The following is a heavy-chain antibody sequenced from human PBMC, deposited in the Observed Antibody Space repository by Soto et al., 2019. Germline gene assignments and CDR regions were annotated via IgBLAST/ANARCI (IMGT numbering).Heavy chain of an antibody. V-gene: IGHV1-24*01. J-gene: IGHJ6*02. D-gene: IGHD6-19*01. Sequence: GASVKVSCKVSGYTLTELSMHWVRQAPGKGLEWMGGFDPEDGETIYAQKFQGRVTMTEDTSTDTAYMELSSLRSEDTAVYYCATARGQWQVHYYYYGMDVWGQGTTVTVSS. CDR3: ATARGQWQVHYYYYGMDV. CDR1: GYTLTELS. CDR2: FDPEDGET.